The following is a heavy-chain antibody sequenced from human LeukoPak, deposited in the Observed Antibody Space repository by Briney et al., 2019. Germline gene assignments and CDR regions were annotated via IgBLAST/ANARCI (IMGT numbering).Heavy chain of an antibody. Sequence: SETLSLTCTVSGGSMGTYSWCWIRQPPGKGLEWIGFKAYSGGTNYNPSLKSRVTISVDASKGQISLNLKSVTAADTAVYYCVRDGGEWLPDLWGLGTLVTVSS. CDR3: VRDGGEWLPDL. CDR1: GGSMGTYS. CDR2: KAYSGGT. V-gene: IGHV4-59*01. D-gene: IGHD3-3*01. J-gene: IGHJ5*02.